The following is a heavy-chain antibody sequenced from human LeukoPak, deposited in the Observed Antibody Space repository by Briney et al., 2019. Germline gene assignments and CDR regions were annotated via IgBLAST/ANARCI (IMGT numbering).Heavy chain of an antibody. V-gene: IGHV4-34*01. J-gene: IGHJ4*02. CDR3: ARRQQTGQYYFDY. D-gene: IGHD7-27*01. Sequence: PSETLSLTCAVYGGSFSGYYWSWIRQPPGKGLEWIGEINHSGSTNYNPSLKSRVTISVDTSKNQFSLKLSSVTAADTAVYYCARRQQTGQYYFDYWGQGTLVTVPP. CDR2: INHSGST. CDR1: GGSFSGYY.